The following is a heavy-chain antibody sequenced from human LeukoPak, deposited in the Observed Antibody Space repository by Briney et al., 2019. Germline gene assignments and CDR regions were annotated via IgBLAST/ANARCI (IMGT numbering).Heavy chain of an antibody. Sequence: SETLSLTCTVSGGSISSSSYYWGWIRQPPGKGLEWIGSIYYSGSTYYNPSLKSRVTISVDTSKNQFSLKLSSVTAADTAVYYCARHPGNGDYGPSAFDIWGQGTMVTVSS. D-gene: IGHD4-17*01. J-gene: IGHJ3*02. V-gene: IGHV4-39*01. CDR2: IYYSGST. CDR1: GGSISSSSYY. CDR3: ARHPGNGDYGPSAFDI.